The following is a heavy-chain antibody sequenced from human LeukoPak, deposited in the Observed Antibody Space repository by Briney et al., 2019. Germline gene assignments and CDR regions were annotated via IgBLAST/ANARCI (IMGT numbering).Heavy chain of an antibody. V-gene: IGHV3-30*04. CDR1: GFTFSSYA. J-gene: IGHJ4*02. D-gene: IGHD6-19*01. CDR2: ISYDGSNK. CDR3: ARDRGYSSGWLDY. Sequence: GSLRLSCAASGFTFSSYAMHWVRPAPGKGLEWVAVISYDGSNKYYADSVKGRFTISRDNSKNTLYLQMNSLRAEDTAVYYCARDRGYSSGWLDYWGQGTLVTVSS.